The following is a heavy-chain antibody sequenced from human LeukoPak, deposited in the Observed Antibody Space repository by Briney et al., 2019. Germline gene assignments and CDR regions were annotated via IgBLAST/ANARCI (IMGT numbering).Heavy chain of an antibody. D-gene: IGHD3-3*01. CDR3: AREAPRSPDFWSASHTGNFDY. V-gene: IGHV4-59*01. CDR2: IYYSGST. Sequence: TSETLSLTCTVSGGSISSYYWSWIRQPPGKGLEWIGYIYYSGSTNYNPSLKSRVTISVDTSKNQFSLKLSSVTAADTAVYYCAREAPRSPDFWSASHTGNFDYWGQGTLVTVSS. J-gene: IGHJ4*02. CDR1: GGSISSYY.